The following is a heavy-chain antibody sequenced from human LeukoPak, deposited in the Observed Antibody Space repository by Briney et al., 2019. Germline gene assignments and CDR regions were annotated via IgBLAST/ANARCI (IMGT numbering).Heavy chain of an antibody. CDR1: GFTFSSYW. Sequence: GGSLRLSCAASGFTFSSYWMSWVRQAPGKGLEWVANIKQDGSEKYYVDSVKGRFTISRDNSKNSLYVQMNSLRAEDTALYYCARGHYQIELWGQGTPVTVSS. CDR3: ARGHYQIEL. CDR2: IKQDGSEK. V-gene: IGHV3-7*01. J-gene: IGHJ4*02. D-gene: IGHD3-10*01.